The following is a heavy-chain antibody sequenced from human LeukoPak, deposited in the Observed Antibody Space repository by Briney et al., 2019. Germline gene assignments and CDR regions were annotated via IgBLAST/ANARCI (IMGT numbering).Heavy chain of an antibody. CDR1: GFTFSDYY. J-gene: IGHJ4*02. D-gene: IGHD6-19*01. CDR3: AKAAFSGWYVSPFDY. CDR2: ISSSGGTK. Sequence: GGSLRLSCAASGFTFSDYYMSWIRQAPGKGLEWVSYISSSGGTKYYADSVKGRFTISRDNAKNSLYLQMNSLRAEDTAVYYCAKAAFSGWYVSPFDYWGQGTLVTVSS. V-gene: IGHV3-11*01.